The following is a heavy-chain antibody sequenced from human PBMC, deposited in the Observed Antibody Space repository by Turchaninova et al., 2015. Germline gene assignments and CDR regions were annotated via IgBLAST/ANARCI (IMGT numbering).Heavy chain of an antibody. J-gene: IGHJ6*02. V-gene: IGHV1-2*06. Sequence: QVYLVQSGAEVKKPGASVKVSCKASGHTFTGHYMPWVRPAPGQGLEWMGRNNRYSDDTDSAEKFPVRVTMTSDTPISTAYMELSDLKSDDTAVYCGAGPWGSSLHAMDVWGQGTAVTVSS. CDR3: AGPWGSSLHAMDV. CDR2: NNRYSDDT. CDR1: GHTFTGHY. D-gene: IGHD7-27*01.